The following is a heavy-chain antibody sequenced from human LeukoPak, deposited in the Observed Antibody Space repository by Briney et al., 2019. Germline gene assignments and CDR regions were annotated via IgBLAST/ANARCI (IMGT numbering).Heavy chain of an antibody. J-gene: IGHJ4*02. CDR2: ISGSGGST. CDR1: GFTFSSYA. CDR3: AKGAGYYKGRLDY. V-gene: IGHV3-23*01. D-gene: IGHD3-9*01. Sequence: GGSLRLSCAASGFTFSSYAMSWVRQAPGKGLEWVSAISGSGGSTYYAESVKGRFTISRGNSKNTLYLQMNSLRAEDTAVYYCAKGAGYYKGRLDYWGQGTLVTVSS.